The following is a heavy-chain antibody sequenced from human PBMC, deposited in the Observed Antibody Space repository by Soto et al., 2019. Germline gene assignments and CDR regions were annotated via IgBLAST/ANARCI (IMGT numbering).Heavy chain of an antibody. CDR1: GYTFTSCG. J-gene: IGHJ6*01. CDR3: ARNLTKGLDV. V-gene: IGHV1-18*01. D-gene: IGHD4-4*01. Sequence: QVHLVQSGAEVKKPGASVKVSCKASGYTFTSCGISWVRPAPGQGLERMGLINTNNGYTNYPQNFQGRVTMTTDTSTCTFYMELRSLTSDYTAVYYCARNLTKGLDVW. CDR2: INTNNGYT.